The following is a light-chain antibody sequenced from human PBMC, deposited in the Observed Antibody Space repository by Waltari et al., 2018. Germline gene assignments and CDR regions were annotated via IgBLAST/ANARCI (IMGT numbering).Light chain of an antibody. CDR2: AAS. J-gene: IGKJ5*01. Sequence: AIQLTQSPSSLSASVGDRVTFTCRARQCISSAVAWYQQKPGKPPNLLIYAASRLEGGVPSRLSGSGSGTDFTLTISSLQPEDFATYYCQQFYSYPITFGQGTRLEIK. CDR1: QCISSA. CDR3: QQFYSYPIT. V-gene: IGKV1-13*02.